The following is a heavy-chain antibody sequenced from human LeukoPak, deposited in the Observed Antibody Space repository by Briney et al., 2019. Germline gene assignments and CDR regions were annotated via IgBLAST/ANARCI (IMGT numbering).Heavy chain of an antibody. CDR2: IYHSGST. V-gene: IGHV4-38-2*01. J-gene: IGHJ4*02. CDR3: ARKDGIEGYFDY. CDR1: GFTFTDYS. Sequence: GSLRLSCAASGFTFTDYSMSWIRQPPGKGLEWIGSIYHSGSTYYNPSLKSRVTISVDTSKNQFSLKLSSVTAADTAVYYCARKDGIEGYFDYWGQGTLVTVSS. D-gene: IGHD1-1*01.